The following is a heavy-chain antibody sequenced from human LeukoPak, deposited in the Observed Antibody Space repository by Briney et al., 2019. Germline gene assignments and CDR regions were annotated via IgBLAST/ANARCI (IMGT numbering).Heavy chain of an antibody. CDR1: GYTFTGYY. CDR3: ARVTYSSKYYYYYMDV. CDR2: INPNSGGT. D-gene: IGHD6-19*01. J-gene: IGHJ6*03. Sequence: ASVKVSCKASGYTFTGYYMHWVRQAPGQGLEWMGWINPNSGGTNYAQKFQGRVTMTRDTSISTAYMELSRLRSDDTAVYYRARVTYSSKYYYYYMDVWGKGTTVTVSS. V-gene: IGHV1-2*02.